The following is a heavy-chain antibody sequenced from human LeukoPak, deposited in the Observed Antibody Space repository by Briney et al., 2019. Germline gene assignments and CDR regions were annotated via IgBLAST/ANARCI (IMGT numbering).Heavy chain of an antibody. CDR2: INHSGST. J-gene: IGHJ4*01. Sequence: PSETLSLTCAVYGGSFSGYYWSWIRQPPGKGLEWIGEINHSGSTNYNPSLKSRVTISVDTSKNQFSLKLSSVTAADTAAYYCARSWDPYYFDYWGQEPWSPSPQ. CDR3: ARSWDPYYFDY. V-gene: IGHV4-34*01. D-gene: IGHD1-26*01. CDR1: GGSFSGYY.